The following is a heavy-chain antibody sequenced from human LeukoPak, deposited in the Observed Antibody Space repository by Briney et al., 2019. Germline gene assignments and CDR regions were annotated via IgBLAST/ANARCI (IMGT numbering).Heavy chain of an antibody. CDR2: IGSGSAGT. V-gene: IGHV3-23*01. CDR1: GFTFSAYA. D-gene: IGHD6-13*01. J-gene: IGHJ5*02. CDR3: ARPRLPVAGTRWFDP. Sequence: SGGPLRLSCAGSGFTFSAYAMSWVRQAPGKGLEWVSAIGSGSAGTHYADSVKGRFTIYRDDSKNTLYLQMNSLRAEDTAVYYCARPRLPVAGTRWFDPWGQGTLVTVSS.